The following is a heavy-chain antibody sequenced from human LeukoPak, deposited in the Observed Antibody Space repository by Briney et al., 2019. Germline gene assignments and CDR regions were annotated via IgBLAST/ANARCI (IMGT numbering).Heavy chain of an antibody. D-gene: IGHD3-3*01. V-gene: IGHV4-39*01. CDR3: ARHDLPDFWSGYLMGTFDY. CDR2: IYYSGST. Sequence: SETLSLTCTVSGGSISSSSYYWGWIRQPPGKGLEWIGSIYYSGSTYYNPSLKSRVTISVDTSKNQFSLKLSSVTAADTAVYYRARHDLPDFWSGYLMGTFDYWGQGTLVTVSS. J-gene: IGHJ4*02. CDR1: GGSISSSSYY.